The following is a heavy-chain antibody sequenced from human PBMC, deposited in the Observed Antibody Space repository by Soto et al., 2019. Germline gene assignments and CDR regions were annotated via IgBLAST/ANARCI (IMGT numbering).Heavy chain of an antibody. Sequence: GGSLRLSCAASGLTFSNYAMHWVRQAPGKGLEWVTMISHNVSIQFYADSVKGRFTISRDNSKDTLYLQMNRLTREDTAVSYCVGGSLLHWGQGTPVTVSS. V-gene: IGHV3-30*04. CDR2: ISHNVSIQ. CDR3: VGGSLLH. J-gene: IGHJ4*02. CDR1: GLTFSNYA.